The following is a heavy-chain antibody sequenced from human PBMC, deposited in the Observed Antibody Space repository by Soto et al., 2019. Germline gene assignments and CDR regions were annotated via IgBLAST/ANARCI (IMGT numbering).Heavy chain of an antibody. D-gene: IGHD3-10*01. Sequence: PSETLSLTCTVSGGSISGYYWSWIRQPPGKGLEWIGYMYKTGSTNYNPSLKSRVTISVDTSKNQFSLKLSSVTAADTAVYYCARAYYYGSGSPYSPWGQGTLVTVSS. CDR2: MYKTGST. V-gene: IGHV4-59*01. J-gene: IGHJ5*02. CDR1: GGSISGYY. CDR3: ARAYYYGSGSPYSP.